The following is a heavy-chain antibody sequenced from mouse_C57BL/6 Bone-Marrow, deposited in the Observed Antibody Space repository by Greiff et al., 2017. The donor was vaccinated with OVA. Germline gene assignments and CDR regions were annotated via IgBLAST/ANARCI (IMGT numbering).Heavy chain of an antibody. V-gene: IGHV2-2*01. D-gene: IGHD1-1*01. J-gene: IGHJ3*01. CDR3: ASYYYGSFAY. CDR1: GFSLTSYG. CDR2: IWSGGST. Sequence: QVQLQQSGPGLVQPSQSLSITCTVSGFSLTSYGVHWVRQSPGKGLEWLGVIWSGGSTDYNAAFISRLSISKDNSKCQVFFKMNSLQADDTAIYYCASYYYGSFAYWGQGTLVTVSA.